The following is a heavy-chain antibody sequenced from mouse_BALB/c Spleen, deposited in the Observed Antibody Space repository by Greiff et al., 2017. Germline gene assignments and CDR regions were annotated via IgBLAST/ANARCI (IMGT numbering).Heavy chain of an antibody. CDR1: GYTFTDYY. V-gene: IGHV1-77*01. Sequence: QVQLQQSGAELARPGASVKLSCKASGYTFTDYYINWVKQRTGQGLEWIGEIYPGSGNTYYNEKFKGKATLTADKSSSTAYMQLSSLTSEDSAVYFCARLTHFDYWGQGTTLTVSS. CDR3: ARLTHFDY. J-gene: IGHJ2*01. CDR2: IYPGSGNT. D-gene: IGHD4-1*01.